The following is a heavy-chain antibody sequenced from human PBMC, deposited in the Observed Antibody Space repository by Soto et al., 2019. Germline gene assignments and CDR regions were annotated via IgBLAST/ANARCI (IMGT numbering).Heavy chain of an antibody. CDR1: GFTFSDYY. D-gene: IGHD2-2*02. V-gene: IGHV3-11*06. J-gene: IGHJ5*02. Sequence: LRLSCAASGFTFSDYYMSWIRQAPGKGLEWVSYISSSSSYTNYADSVKGRFTISRDNAKNSLYLQMNSLRAEDTAVYYCAREQLLYSGWFDPWGQGTLVTVSS. CDR2: ISSSSSYT. CDR3: AREQLLYSGWFDP.